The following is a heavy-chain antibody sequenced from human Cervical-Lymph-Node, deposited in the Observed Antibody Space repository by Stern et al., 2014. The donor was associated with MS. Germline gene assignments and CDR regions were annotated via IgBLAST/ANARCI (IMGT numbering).Heavy chain of an antibody. CDR2: LDWDAQT. Sequence: ESGPALVKPTQTLTLTCTFSGFSLVTSGVRVSWIRQPPGKALEWLARLDWDAQTFYHTFLVTLLTISKDTTKNQVVLTMTNVDPVDTATYYCARMMGSGYRHYFDYWGQGTPVTVS. CDR1: GFSLVTSGVR. V-gene: IGHV2-70*04. D-gene: IGHD3-3*01. CDR3: ARMMGSGYRHYFDY. J-gene: IGHJ4*02.